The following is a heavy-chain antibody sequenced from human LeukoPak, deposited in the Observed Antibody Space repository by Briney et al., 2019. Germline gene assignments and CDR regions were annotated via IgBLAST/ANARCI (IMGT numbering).Heavy chain of an antibody. CDR1: GFSFDDYA. V-gene: IGHV3-74*01. CDR2: INVEGTTT. J-gene: IGHJ4*02. Sequence: GGSLRLSCAASGFSFDDYAMHWVRQAPGKGLEWVSRINVEGTTTTYADSVEGRFTISRDENTLYLQMNHLRVDDTAVYYCTRGGEEPFDYWGQGTLVTVSS. CDR3: TRGGEEPFDY. D-gene: IGHD3-10*01.